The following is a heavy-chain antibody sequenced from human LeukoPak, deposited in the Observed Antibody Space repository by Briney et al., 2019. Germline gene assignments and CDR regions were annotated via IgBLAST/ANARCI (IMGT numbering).Heavy chain of an antibody. CDR1: GFTVSSNY. J-gene: IGHJ4*02. CDR3: ARATFDYYDTSGYMY. D-gene: IGHD3-22*01. V-gene: IGHV3-66*01. CDR2: IYRGGST. Sequence: GGSLRLSCAASGFTVSSNYMSWVRQAPGKGLEWVSVIYRGGSTYYADSVKGRFTISRDNSKNTLYLQMNSLRAEDTAVYYCARATFDYYDTSGYMYWGQGTLVTVSS.